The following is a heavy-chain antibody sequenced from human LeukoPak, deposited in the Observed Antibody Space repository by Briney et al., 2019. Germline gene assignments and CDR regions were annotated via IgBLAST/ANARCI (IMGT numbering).Heavy chain of an antibody. V-gene: IGHV3-49*04. CDR1: GFTFGDYA. CDR2: IRSKAYGGTT. J-gene: IGHJ4*01. CDR3: TRDGGGDYYDSSGYDHYFDY. Sequence: AGGSLRLSCTASGFTFGDYAMSWVRQAPGKGLEWVGFIRSKAYGGTTEYAASVKGRFTISRDDSKSIAYLQMNSLKTEDTAVYYCTRDGGGDYYDSSGYDHYFDYWGQEPWSPSPQ. D-gene: IGHD3-22*01.